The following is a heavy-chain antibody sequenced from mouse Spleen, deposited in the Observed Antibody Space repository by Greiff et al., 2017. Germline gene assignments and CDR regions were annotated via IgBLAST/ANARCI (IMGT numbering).Heavy chain of an antibody. CDR2: IDPSDSYT. D-gene: IGHD1-2*01. V-gene: IGHV1-69*02. Sequence: QVQLQQPGAELVKPGASVKLSCKASGYTFTSYWMHWVKQRPGQGLEWIGEIDPSDSYTNYNQKFKGKATLTVDKSSSTAYMQLSSLTSEDSAVYYCAKGDGYSYFDYWGQGTTLTVSS. CDR3: AKGDGYSYFDY. CDR1: GYTFTSYW. J-gene: IGHJ2*01.